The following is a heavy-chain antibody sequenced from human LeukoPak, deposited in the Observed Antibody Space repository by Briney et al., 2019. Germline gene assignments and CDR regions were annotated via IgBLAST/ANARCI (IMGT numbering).Heavy chain of an antibody. V-gene: IGHV4-39*07. Sequence: SETLSLTCTVSGGSISSSSYYWGWIRQPPGKGLEWIGSIYYSGGTYYSPSLKSRVTISVDTSKNQFSLKLSSVTAADTAVYYCARVTSGSYYYNYWGQGTLVTVSS. CDR1: GGSISSSSYY. J-gene: IGHJ4*02. CDR3: ARVTSGSYYYNY. D-gene: IGHD1-26*01. CDR2: IYYSGGT.